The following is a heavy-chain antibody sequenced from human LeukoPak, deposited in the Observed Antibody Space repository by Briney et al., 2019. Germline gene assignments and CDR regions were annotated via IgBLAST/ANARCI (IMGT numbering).Heavy chain of an antibody. CDR1: GFTFSSYA. Sequence: GGSLRLSCAASGFTFSSYAMSWVRQAPGKGLEWVSAISGSGGSTYYADSVKGRFTISRDNSKNTLYLQMNSLRAEDTAVHYCAKDDSSGWYAVDYFDYWGQGTLVTVSS. J-gene: IGHJ4*02. D-gene: IGHD6-19*01. CDR2: ISGSGGST. V-gene: IGHV3-23*01. CDR3: AKDDSSGWYAVDYFDY.